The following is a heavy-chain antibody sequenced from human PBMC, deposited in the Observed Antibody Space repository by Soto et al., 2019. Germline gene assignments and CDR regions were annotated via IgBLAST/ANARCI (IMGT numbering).Heavy chain of an antibody. CDR1: GFTFSSYA. CDR3: AKARDKQWLESY. CDR2: ISGSGGRK. J-gene: IGHJ4*02. V-gene: IGHV3-23*01. D-gene: IGHD6-19*01. Sequence: GGSLRLSFAASGFTFSSYAMSWVLQAPGKGLEWVSAISGSGGRKYYADYVKGRLNISRDNSKNKLYMKMNRLRAEDTAVYYCAKARDKQWLESYWGQGTLVTVSS.